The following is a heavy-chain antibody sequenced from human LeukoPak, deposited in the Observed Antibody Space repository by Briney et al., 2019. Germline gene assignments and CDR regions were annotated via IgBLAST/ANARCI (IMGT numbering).Heavy chain of an antibody. D-gene: IGHD2-15*01. J-gene: IGHJ4*02. V-gene: IGHV3-21*01. CDR1: GFTFSSYS. CDR3: ARLSCSGGSCYSAYFDY. CDR2: ISSSSSYI. Sequence: PGGSLRLSCAASGFTFSSYSMNWVRQAPGKGLEWVSSISSSSSYIYYADSVKDRFTISRDNAKNSLYLQMNSLRAEDTAVYYCARLSCSGGSCYSAYFDYWGQGTLVTVSS.